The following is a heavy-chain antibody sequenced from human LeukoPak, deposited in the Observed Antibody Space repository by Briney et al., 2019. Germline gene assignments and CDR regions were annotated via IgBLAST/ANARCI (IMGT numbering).Heavy chain of an antibody. D-gene: IGHD5-12*01. V-gene: IGHV3-7*01. J-gene: IGHJ5*02. Sequence: PGGSLRLSCAASGFTFDDYGMSWVRQAPGKGLEWVANIKQDGSEKYYVDSVKGRFTISRDNAKNSLYLQMNSLRAEDTAVYYCARGRGYSGSWGQGTLVTVSS. CDR3: ARGRGYSGS. CDR2: IKQDGSEK. CDR1: GFTFDDYG.